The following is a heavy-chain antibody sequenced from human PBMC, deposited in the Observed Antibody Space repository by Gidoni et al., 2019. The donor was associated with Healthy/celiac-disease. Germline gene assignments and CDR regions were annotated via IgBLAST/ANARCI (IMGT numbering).Heavy chain of an antibody. CDR1: GFTFSSYA. CDR3: VKDLRYRGIYAFDY. CDR2: SSSNGDSA. V-gene: IGHV3-64D*06. D-gene: IGHD1-26*01. J-gene: IGHJ4*02. Sequence: EVQLVESGGRLVQPGGSTRIFCSASGFTFSSYAMHWVRQAPGKGLEYVSASSSNGDSAYYADSVKGRFTISRDNSKNTLYLQMSSLRAEDAAVYYCVKDLRYRGIYAFDYWGQGTLVTVSS.